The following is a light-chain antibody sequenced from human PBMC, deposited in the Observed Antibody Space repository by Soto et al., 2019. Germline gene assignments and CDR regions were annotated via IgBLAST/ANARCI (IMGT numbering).Light chain of an antibody. J-gene: IGKJ1*01. V-gene: IGKV1-5*03. CDR3: QHYNSYSEP. CDR1: QTISSW. Sequence: DIQLTQSPSTLSGSVGDAVTITCLASQTISSWLAWYQQKPGKAPKLLIYKASTLETGVPSRFSGSGSGTEFTLTISSLQPDDFATYYCQHYNSYSEPFGQGTKVDIK. CDR2: KAS.